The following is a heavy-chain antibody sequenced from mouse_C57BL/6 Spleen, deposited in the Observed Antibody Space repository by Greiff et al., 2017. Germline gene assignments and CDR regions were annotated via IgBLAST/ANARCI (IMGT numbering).Heavy chain of an antibody. CDR3: ARGGPWYFDV. Sequence: QVQLQQPGAELVKPGASVKMSCKASGYTFTSYCITWVKQRPGQGLEWIGDIYPGSGSTNYNEKFKSKATLTVDTSSSTAYMQLSSLTSEDSAVYYCARGGPWYFDVWGTGTTVTVSS. CDR1: GYTFTSYC. CDR2: IYPGSGST. V-gene: IGHV1-55*01. J-gene: IGHJ1*03.